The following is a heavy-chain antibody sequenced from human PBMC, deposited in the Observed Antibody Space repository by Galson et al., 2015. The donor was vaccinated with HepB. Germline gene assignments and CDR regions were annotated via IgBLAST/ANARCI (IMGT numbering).Heavy chain of an antibody. D-gene: IGHD6-19*01. Sequence: CAISEDSVSSNSAAWNWIRQSPSRGLEWLGRTYYRSKWYNDYAVSVKSRITIYPDTSKNQFSLQLNSVTPEDTAVYYCARSPGYSSGRYYYYGMDVWGQGTTVTVSS. CDR1: EDSVSSNSAA. CDR2: TYYRSKWYN. CDR3: ARSPGYSSGRYYYYGMDV. J-gene: IGHJ6*02. V-gene: IGHV6-1*01.